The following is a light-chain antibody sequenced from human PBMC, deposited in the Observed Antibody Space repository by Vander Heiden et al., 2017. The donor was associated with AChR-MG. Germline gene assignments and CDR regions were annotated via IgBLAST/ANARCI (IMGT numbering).Light chain of an antibody. CDR2: SAS. J-gene: IGKJ2*01. Sequence: DIQMTHSPSSLSASVRDRVTITCRASQSIGNLLHCSPQRPGKAPTLLIHSASSSQSLVPSPPTGRGSATAFTLTIIRLQPEDIATYFCLQSDTTPSTLGQGTKLEL. V-gene: IGKV1-39*01. CDR1: QSIGNL. CDR3: LQSDTTPST.